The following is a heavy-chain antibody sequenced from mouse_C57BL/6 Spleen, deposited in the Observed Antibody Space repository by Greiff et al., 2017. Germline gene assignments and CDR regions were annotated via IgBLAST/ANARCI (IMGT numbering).Heavy chain of an antibody. CDR1: GFNIQDDY. Sequence: EVQLQQSGAELVRPGASVKLSCTASGFNIQDDYMHWVKQRPEQGLEWIGWIDPENGDTESASKFQGKATITADTSSNTAYLQLSSLTSEDTAVYYCTSITTVVVDYAMDYWGQGTSVTVSS. J-gene: IGHJ4*01. CDR3: TSITTVVVDYAMDY. V-gene: IGHV14-4*01. CDR2: IDPENGDT. D-gene: IGHD1-1*01.